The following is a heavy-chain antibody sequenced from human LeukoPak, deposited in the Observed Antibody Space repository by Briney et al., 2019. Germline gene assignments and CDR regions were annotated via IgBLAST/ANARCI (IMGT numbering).Heavy chain of an antibody. D-gene: IGHD3-22*01. CDR3: ARTSGYYDSSGYYPFDY. CDR1: GFIFSSYS. J-gene: IGHJ4*02. CDR2: IYSGGST. V-gene: IGHV3-53*01. Sequence: GGSLRLSCAASGFIFSSYSMNWVRQAPGKGLEWVSVIYSGGSTYYSDSVKGRVTISRDNSKNTLYLQMNSLRAEDTAVYYCARTSGYYDSSGYYPFDYWGQGTLVTVSS.